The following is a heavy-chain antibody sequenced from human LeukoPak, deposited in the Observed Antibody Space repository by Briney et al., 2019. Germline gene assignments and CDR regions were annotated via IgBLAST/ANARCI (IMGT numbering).Heavy chain of an antibody. J-gene: IGHJ4*02. Sequence: ASVKVSCKASGGTFSSYAISWVRQAPGQGLEWMGGIIPIFGTANYAQKFQGRVTITADESTSTAYMELSSLRSEDTAVYYCATDVRGVTYFFDYWGQGTLVTVSS. D-gene: IGHD3-10*02. CDR1: GGTFSSYA. V-gene: IGHV1-69*13. CDR3: ATDVRGVTYFFDY. CDR2: IIPIFGTA.